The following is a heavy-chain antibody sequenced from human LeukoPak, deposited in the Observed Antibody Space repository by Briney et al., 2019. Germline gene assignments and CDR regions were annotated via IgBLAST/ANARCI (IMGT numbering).Heavy chain of an antibody. CDR2: IIPIFGTV. J-gene: IGHJ5*02. Sequence: RASVKVSCKASGGSINSFAISWVRQAPGQGLEWMGGIIPIFGTVNHAQKFKGRVTVTADESTGTAYMELSSLRSDDTAVYYCARGRDCSSTSCYNWFDPWGQGTLVTVSS. D-gene: IGHD2-2*01. CDR3: ARGRDCSSTSCYNWFDP. V-gene: IGHV1-69*13. CDR1: GGSINSFA.